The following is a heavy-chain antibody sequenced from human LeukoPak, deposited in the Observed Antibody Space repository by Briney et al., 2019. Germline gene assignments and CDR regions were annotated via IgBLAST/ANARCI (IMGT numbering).Heavy chain of an antibody. CDR1: GITLSNYG. V-gene: IGHV3-23*01. D-gene: IGHD1-14*01. Sequence: PGGSLRLSCAVSGITLSNYGMSWVRQAPGKGLEWVAGISGSGGGTNYADSVKGRFTISRDNPKNTLYLQMNSLRAEDTAVYYCARDQLLTGTDYWGQGTLVTVSS. J-gene: IGHJ4*02. CDR3: ARDQLLTGTDY. CDR2: ISGSGGGT.